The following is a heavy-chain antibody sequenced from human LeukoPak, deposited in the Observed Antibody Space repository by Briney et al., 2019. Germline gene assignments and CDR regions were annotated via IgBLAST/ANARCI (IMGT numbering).Heavy chain of an antibody. D-gene: IGHD3-22*01. Sequence: GRSLGLSCAASGFTFSSYAMHWVRQAPGKGLEWVTVISYDGSNEYYADSVKGRITISRDNSKDTLYLQMNSLRAEDTAVYYCASGGDTDSRYFKYWGQGTLVTVSS. CDR3: ASGGDTDSRYFKY. J-gene: IGHJ1*01. CDR1: GFTFSSYA. CDR2: ISYDGSNE. V-gene: IGHV3-30-3*01.